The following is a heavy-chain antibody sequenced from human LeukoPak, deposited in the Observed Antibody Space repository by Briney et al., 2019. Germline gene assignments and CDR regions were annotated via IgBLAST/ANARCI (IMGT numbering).Heavy chain of an antibody. V-gene: IGHV3-64*01. J-gene: IGHJ4*02. Sequence: PGGSLRLSCAASGFTFSSYAMHWVRQALGKGLEYVSAISSNGGSTYYANSVKGRFTISRDNSKNTLYLQMGSLRAEDMAVYYCARDRGNSTFDYWGQGTLVTVSS. CDR1: GFTFSSYA. D-gene: IGHD2/OR15-2a*01. CDR2: ISSNGGST. CDR3: ARDRGNSTFDY.